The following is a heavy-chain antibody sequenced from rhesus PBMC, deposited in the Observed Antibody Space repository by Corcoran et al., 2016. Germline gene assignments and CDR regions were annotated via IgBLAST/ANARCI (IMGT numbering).Heavy chain of an antibody. CDR1: GDSMGSKY. V-gene: IGHV4S11*01. Sequence: QVQLQESGPGLVKPLETLSLTCAVSGDSMGSKYWTWIRQPPGKGLEWIGYINGNGNDVSYQSSLKSRVTLSVDTSKNQFSLKVHSVTAADTAVYYCAKILAAGSFDYWGQGVLVTVSS. CDR3: AKILAAGSFDY. J-gene: IGHJ4*01. D-gene: IGHD6-31*01. CDR2: INGNGNDV.